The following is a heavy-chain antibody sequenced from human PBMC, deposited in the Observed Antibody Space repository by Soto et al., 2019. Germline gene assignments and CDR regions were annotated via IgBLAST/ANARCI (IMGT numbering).Heavy chain of an antibody. J-gene: IGHJ4*02. CDR3: AKVRVYDSLTGYEEGY. CDR2: ISGSGGST. V-gene: IGHV3-23*01. CDR1: GFTFSSYA. Sequence: EVPLLESGGGLVQPGGSLRLSCAASGFTFSSYAMSWVRQAPGKGLEWVSAISGSGGSTYYADSVKGRFTISRDNSTSTRDMRMNSVRAEDTAVYYCAKVRVYDSLTGYEEGYWGQGTLVTVSS. D-gene: IGHD3-9*01.